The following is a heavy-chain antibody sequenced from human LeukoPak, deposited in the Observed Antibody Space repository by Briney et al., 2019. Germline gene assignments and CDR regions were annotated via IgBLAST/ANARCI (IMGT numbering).Heavy chain of an antibody. V-gene: IGHV4-34*01. D-gene: IGHD3-3*01. Sequence: PSETLSLTCAVYGGSFSGYYWSWIRQPPGKGLEWIGEINHSGSTNYNPSLKSRVTISVDTSKNQFSLKLSSVTAADTAVYYCARMGPVFGVVIINPFDYWGQGTLVTVSS. CDR1: GGSFSGYY. CDR3: ARMGPVFGVVIINPFDY. J-gene: IGHJ4*02. CDR2: INHSGST.